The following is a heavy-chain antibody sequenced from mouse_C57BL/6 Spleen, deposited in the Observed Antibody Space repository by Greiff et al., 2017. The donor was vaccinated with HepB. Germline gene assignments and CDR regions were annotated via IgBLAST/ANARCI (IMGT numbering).Heavy chain of an antibody. CDR3: TSREDGDYYGSSSAWFAY. J-gene: IGHJ3*01. CDR1: GYTFTDYE. Sequence: QVQLQQSGAELVRPGASVTLSCKASGYTFTDYEMHWVKQTPVHGLEWIGAIDPETGGTAYNQKFKGKAILTADKSSSTAYMELRSLTSEDSAVYYCTSREDGDYYGSSSAWFAYWGQGTLVTVSA. D-gene: IGHD1-1*01. V-gene: IGHV1-15*01. CDR2: IDPETGGT.